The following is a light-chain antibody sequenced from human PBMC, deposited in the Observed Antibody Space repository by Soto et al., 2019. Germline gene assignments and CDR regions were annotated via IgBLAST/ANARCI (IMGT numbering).Light chain of an antibody. CDR3: QQYNSYST. V-gene: IGKV1-5*01. Sequence: DIQMTQSPSTLSASVGDRVTITCRASQSISSWLAWYQQKPGKAPKLLIYDACSLESGVTSRFSGSGSGTEFTLTISSLQPDDFATYYCQQYNSYSTFGQGTKLEIK. J-gene: IGKJ2*01. CDR1: QSISSW. CDR2: DAC.